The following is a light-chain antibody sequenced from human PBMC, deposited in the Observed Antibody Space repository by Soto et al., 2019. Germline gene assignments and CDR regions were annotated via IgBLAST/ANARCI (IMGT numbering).Light chain of an antibody. CDR1: QSITNDY. CDR3: HQYGSSPPT. Sequence: EIVLTQSPGTLSLSPGERATLSCRASQSITNDYLAWYQQKPGQTPRLLIHGASSRATGIPDRLSGSGSGTDFTLTISVLEPEDFGVYYCHQYGSSPPTFGQGTKLEIK. CDR2: GAS. V-gene: IGKV3-20*01. J-gene: IGKJ2*01.